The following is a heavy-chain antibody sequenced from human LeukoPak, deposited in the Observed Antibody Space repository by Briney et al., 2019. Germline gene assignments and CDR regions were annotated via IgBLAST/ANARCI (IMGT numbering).Heavy chain of an antibody. D-gene: IGHD6-13*01. Sequence: GASVKVSCKASGGTFSSYAISWVRQAPGQGLEWMGGIIAYNGNTNYAQKLQGRVTMTTDTSTSTAYMELRSLRSDDTAVYYCAGGRAAAGTGDYWGQGTLVTVSS. J-gene: IGHJ4*02. CDR1: GGTFSSYA. V-gene: IGHV1-18*01. CDR3: AGGRAAAGTGDY. CDR2: IIAYNGNT.